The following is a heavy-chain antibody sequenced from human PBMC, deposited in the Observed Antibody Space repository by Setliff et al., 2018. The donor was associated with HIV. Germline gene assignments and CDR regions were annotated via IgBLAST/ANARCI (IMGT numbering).Heavy chain of an antibody. CDR2: IYHSGST. V-gene: IGHV4-39*01. J-gene: IGHJ4*02. D-gene: IGHD3-22*01. CDR1: RDSIRNGAYY. Sequence: PSETLSLTCTVSRDSIRNGAYYWGWIRQPPGKGLEWIASIYHSGSTYYNPSLKSRVIISVDTSKNQFSLKLTSVTATDTAVYYCARSRGNYDSSGYYRWDIFDSWGQGTLVTVSS. CDR3: ARSRGNYDSSGYYRWDIFDS.